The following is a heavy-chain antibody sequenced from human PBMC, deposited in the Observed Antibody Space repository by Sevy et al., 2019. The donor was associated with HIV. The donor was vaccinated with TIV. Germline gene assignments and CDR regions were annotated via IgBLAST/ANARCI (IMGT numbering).Heavy chain of an antibody. CDR2: ISGSGGST. J-gene: IGHJ5*02. Sequence: GESLKISCAASGFTFSSYAMSWVRQAPGKGLEWGSAISGSGGSTYYADSVKGRFTISRDNSKNTLYLQMNSLRAEDTAVYYCAKDLVAVAGTTDWFDPWGQGTLVTVSS. D-gene: IGHD6-19*01. V-gene: IGHV3-23*01. CDR1: GFTFSSYA. CDR3: AKDLVAVAGTTDWFDP.